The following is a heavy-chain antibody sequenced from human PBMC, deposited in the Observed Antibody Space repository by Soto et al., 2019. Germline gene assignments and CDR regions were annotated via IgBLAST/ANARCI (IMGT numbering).Heavy chain of an antibody. CDR2: VYPGDSQT. CDR3: ARPRYSTWTGAFDI. CDR1: GYRFRNYW. D-gene: IGHD5-12*01. J-gene: IGHJ3*02. V-gene: IGHV5-51*01. Sequence: GESLKISCEGFGYRFRNYWIGWVRQKPGKGLERMGIVYPGDSQTRYSPYFQGQVTISADRSIDTAYLQWSSLKASDTAMYYCARPRYSTWTGAFDIWGQGTMVTVSS.